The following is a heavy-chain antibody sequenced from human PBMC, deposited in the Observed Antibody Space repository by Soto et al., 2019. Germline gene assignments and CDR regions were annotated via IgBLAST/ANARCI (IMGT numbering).Heavy chain of an antibody. J-gene: IGHJ6*03. D-gene: IGHD3-10*01. Sequence: SETLSLTCTVSGGSISSSSYYWGWIRQPPGKGLEWIGSIYYSGSTYYNPSLKSRVTISVDTSKNQFSLKLSSVTAADTAVYYCARHQPDSRFGELFYYYYMDVWGKGTTVTVSS. CDR1: GGSISSSSYY. V-gene: IGHV4-39*01. CDR2: IYYSGST. CDR3: ARHQPDSRFGELFYYYYMDV.